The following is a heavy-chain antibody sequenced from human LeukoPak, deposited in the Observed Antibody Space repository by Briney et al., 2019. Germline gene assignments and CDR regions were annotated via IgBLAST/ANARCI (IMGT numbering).Heavy chain of an antibody. CDR3: ARTELGYCSGGSCYYAEYFQH. CDR1: GGSISSSSYY. D-gene: IGHD2-15*01. CDR2: IYYSGST. V-gene: IGHV4-39*07. J-gene: IGHJ1*01. Sequence: PSETLSLTCTVSGGSISSSSYYWGWIRQPPGKGLEWIGSIYYSGSTYYNPSLKSRVTISVDTSKNQFSLKLSSVTAADTAVYYCARTELGYCSGGSCYYAEYFQHWGQGTLVTVSS.